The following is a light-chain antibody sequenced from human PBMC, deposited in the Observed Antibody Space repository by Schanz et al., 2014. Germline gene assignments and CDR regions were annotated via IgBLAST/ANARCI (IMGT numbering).Light chain of an antibody. CDR2: DVS. CDR1: SSDVGGYNY. Sequence: QSALTQPASVSGSPGQSITISCTGTSSDVGGYNYVSWYQQHPGKAPKLMISDVSKRPSGVPDRFSGSKSGNTASLTVSGLQAEDEADYYCSSYAGSNNPLVFGTGTKLTVL. V-gene: IGLV2-8*01. CDR3: SSYAGSNNPLV. J-gene: IGLJ1*01.